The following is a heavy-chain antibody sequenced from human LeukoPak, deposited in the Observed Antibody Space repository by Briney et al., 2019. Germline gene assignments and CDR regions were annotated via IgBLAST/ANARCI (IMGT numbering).Heavy chain of an antibody. Sequence: GESLKISCKGSGYSFASYWISWVRQMPGKGLEWMGRIDPSDSYTNYSPSLQGHVTISADKSISTAYLQWSSLKASDTAMYYCATHGPGSYSWFDPWGQGTLVTVSS. D-gene: IGHD3-10*01. CDR2: IDPSDSYT. CDR3: ATHGPGSYSWFDP. CDR1: GYSFASYW. V-gene: IGHV5-10-1*01. J-gene: IGHJ5*02.